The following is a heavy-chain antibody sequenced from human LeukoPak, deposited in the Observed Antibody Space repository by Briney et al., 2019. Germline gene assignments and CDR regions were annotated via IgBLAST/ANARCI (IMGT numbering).Heavy chain of an antibody. CDR3: ATLEIFGVVNAHMDV. CDR2: FDPEDGET. Sequence: ASVTVSCKVSGYTLTELSMHWVRQAPGKGLEWMGGFDPEDGETIYAQKFQGRVTMTEDTSTDTAYMELSSLRSEDTAVYYCATLEIFGVVNAHMDVWGKGTTVTVSS. V-gene: IGHV1-24*01. J-gene: IGHJ6*03. D-gene: IGHD3-3*01. CDR1: GYTLTELS.